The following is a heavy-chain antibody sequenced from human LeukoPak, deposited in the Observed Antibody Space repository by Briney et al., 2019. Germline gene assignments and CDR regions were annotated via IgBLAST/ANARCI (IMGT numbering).Heavy chain of an antibody. D-gene: IGHD2-2*01. CDR1: GFTFSSYA. V-gene: IGHV3-30*01. J-gene: IGHJ4*02. CDR3: ASWCSSTSCSFDY. Sequence: GRSLRLSCAASGFTFSSYAMHWVRQAPDKGLEWVAVISYDGSNKYYADSVKGRFTISRDNSKNTLYLQMNSLRAEDTAVYYCASWCSSTSCSFDYWGQGTLVTVSS. CDR2: ISYDGSNK.